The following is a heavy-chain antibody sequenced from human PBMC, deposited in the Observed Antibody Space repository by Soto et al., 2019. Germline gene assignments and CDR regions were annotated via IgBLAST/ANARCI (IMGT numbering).Heavy chain of an antibody. J-gene: IGHJ4*02. CDR3: ARGVSSGYLWYYFDY. CDR1: GGSISSGGYS. Sequence: PSETLSLTCAVSGGSISSGGYSWSWIRQPLGKGLEWIGYIYHSGSTYYNPSLKSRVTISVDRSKNQFSLKLSSVTAADTAVYYCARGVSSGYLWYYFDYWGQGTLVTVSS. V-gene: IGHV4-30-2*01. CDR2: IYHSGST. D-gene: IGHD3-22*01.